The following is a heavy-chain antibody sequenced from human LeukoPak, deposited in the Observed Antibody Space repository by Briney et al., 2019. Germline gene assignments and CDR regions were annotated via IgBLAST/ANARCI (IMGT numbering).Heavy chain of an antibody. V-gene: IGHV4-59*01. CDR2: IYYSEST. CDR1: GGSISSYY. D-gene: IGHD5-18*01. Sequence: PSETLSLTCTVSGGSISSYYRSWIRQPPGKGLEWIGYIYYSESTNYNPSLKSRVTISVDTSKNQFSLKLSSVTAADTAVYYCARDFSGLRKPLIRLYAFDIWGQGTMVTVSS. CDR3: ARDFSGLRKPLIRLYAFDI. J-gene: IGHJ3*02.